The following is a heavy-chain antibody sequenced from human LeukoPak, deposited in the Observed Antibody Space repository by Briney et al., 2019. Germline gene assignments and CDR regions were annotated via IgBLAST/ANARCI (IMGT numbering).Heavy chain of an antibody. CDR1: GFTFSNAW. J-gene: IGHJ6*03. D-gene: IGHD4-17*01. Sequence: PGGSLRLSCAASGFTFSNAWMSWVRQAPGKGLEWVGRIKSKTDGGTTDYAAHVKGRFTISRDDSKNTLYLQMNSLKTEDTAVYYCTTEPLGSLVSPSDYGLPYYYYYMNVWGKGTTVTISS. CDR2: IKSKTDGGTT. CDR3: TTEPLGSLVSPSDYGLPYYYYYMNV. V-gene: IGHV3-15*01.